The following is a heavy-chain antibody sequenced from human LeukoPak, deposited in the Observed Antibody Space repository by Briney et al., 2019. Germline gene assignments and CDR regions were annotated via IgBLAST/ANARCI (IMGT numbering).Heavy chain of an antibody. Sequence: GGSLRLSCAASGFTFSTYGMNWVRQAPGKGLEWVAVISNDGSKKYYADSVKGRFTSSRDNSKNTLYVQMNSLKAEDTAVYYCAKGANIIKARGVILSPFDYWGQGTLVTVSS. D-gene: IGHD3-10*01. V-gene: IGHV3-30*18. CDR1: GFTFSTYG. CDR3: AKGANIIKARGVILSPFDY. J-gene: IGHJ4*02. CDR2: ISNDGSKK.